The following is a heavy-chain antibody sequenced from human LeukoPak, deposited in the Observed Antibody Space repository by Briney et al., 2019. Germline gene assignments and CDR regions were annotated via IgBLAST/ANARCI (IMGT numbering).Heavy chain of an antibody. CDR3: ARDQGENYDSSGYYPY. CDR1: GFNFSYYY. V-gene: IGHV3-11*06. CDR2: ISGSSGST. D-gene: IGHD3-22*01. Sequence: ASLRLSCAASGFNFSYYYMSWIRQAPFYGPAWFSYISGSSGSTNYADSVMGRFTISRDNGKNSLYLQMNSLRAEDTAVYYCARDQGENYDSSGYYPYWGQGTLVTVSS. J-gene: IGHJ4*02.